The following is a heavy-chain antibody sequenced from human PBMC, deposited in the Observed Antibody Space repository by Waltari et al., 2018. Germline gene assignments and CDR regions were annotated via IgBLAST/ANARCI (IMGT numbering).Heavy chain of an antibody. D-gene: IGHD6-19*01. CDR3: AKQSPSYTRGWYPLES. V-gene: IGHV3-53*01. Sequence: EVQLVESGGNLIQPGGSRRLSCAASGFTVRTNFISWVRQAPGKGLEWVSIIYSGGNTYYAGSVKGRFTISRDNYKNMVYLEMNSLRAEDTAVYYCAKQSPSYTRGWYPLESWGPGTLVTVSP. CDR2: IYSGGNT. CDR1: GFTVRTNF. J-gene: IGHJ4*02.